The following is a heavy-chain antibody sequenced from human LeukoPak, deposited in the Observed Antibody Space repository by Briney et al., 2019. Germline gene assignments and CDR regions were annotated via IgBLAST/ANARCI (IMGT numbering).Heavy chain of an antibody. V-gene: IGHV4-59*08. D-gene: IGHD3-10*01. CDR2: IYYSGST. CDR3: ARVELYYGSGGDYFDY. CDR1: GGSISSYY. Sequence: PAETLSLTCTVSGGSISSYYWSWIRQTPGKGLEWLGYIYYSGSTNYNPSLKSRVNISVDTSKNQFSLKLSSVTAADTAVYYCARVELYYGSGGDYFDYWGQGTLVTVAS. J-gene: IGHJ4*02.